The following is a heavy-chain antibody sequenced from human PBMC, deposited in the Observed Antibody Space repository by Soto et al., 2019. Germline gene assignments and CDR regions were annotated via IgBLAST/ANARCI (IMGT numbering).Heavy chain of an antibody. D-gene: IGHD3-22*01. CDR1: GFTFSSYS. CDR2: ISSSSSYI. J-gene: IGHJ4*02. Sequence: EVQLVESGGGLVKPGGSLRLSCAASGFTFSSYSMNWVRQAPGKGLEWVSSISSSSSYIYYADSVKGRFTISRDNAKYSLYLQMNSLRAEDTAVYYCARGPTYYYDSSGSDFDYWGQGTLVTVSS. CDR3: ARGPTYYYDSSGSDFDY. V-gene: IGHV3-21*01.